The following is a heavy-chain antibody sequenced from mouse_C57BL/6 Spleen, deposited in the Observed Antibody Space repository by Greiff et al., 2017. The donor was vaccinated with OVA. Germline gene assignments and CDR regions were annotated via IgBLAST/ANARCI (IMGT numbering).Heavy chain of an antibody. V-gene: IGHV5-9-1*02. CDR2: ISSGGDYI. CDR3: TRALYDYDVGFDY. D-gene: IGHD2-4*01. Sequence: EVMLVESGEGLVKPGGSLKLSCAASGFTFSSYAMSWVRQTPEKRLVWVAYISSGGDYIYYADTVKGRFTISRDNARNTLYLQMSSLKAEDTAMYYCTRALYDYDVGFDYWGQGTTLTVSS. CDR1: GFTFSSYA. J-gene: IGHJ2*01.